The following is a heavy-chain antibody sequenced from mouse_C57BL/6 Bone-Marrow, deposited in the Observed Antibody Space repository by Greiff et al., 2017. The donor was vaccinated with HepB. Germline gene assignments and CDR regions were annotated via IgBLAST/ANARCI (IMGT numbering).Heavy chain of an antibody. CDR1: GFTFSDYG. J-gene: IGHJ3*01. Sequence: EVKLMESGGGLVKPGGSLKLSCAASGFTFSDYGMHWVRQAPEKGLEWVAYISSGSSTIYYADTVKGRFTLSRDNAKNTLFLQMTSLRSEDTAMYYCASPPYYGSSPWFAYWGQGTLVTVSA. CDR2: ISSGSSTI. CDR3: ASPPYYGSSPWFAY. D-gene: IGHD1-1*01. V-gene: IGHV5-17*01.